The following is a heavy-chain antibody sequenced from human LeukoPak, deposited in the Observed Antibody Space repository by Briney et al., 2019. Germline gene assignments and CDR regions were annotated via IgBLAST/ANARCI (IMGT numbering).Heavy chain of an antibody. CDR1: GGSISSGSYY. Sequence: SETLSLTCTVSGGSISSGSYYWSWIRQPPGKGLEWIGEINHSGSTNYNPSLKSRVSISVDTSKNQFSLKLNSVTAADTAIYYCARDSGDYGGNPYYFDYWGPGTLVTVSS. CDR3: ARDSGDYGGNPYYFDY. D-gene: IGHD4-23*01. CDR2: INHSGST. J-gene: IGHJ4*02. V-gene: IGHV4-61*01.